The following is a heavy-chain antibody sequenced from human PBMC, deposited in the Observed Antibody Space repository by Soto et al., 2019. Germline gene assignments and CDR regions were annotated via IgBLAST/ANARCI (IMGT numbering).Heavy chain of an antibody. D-gene: IGHD3-10*01. CDR1: GFPFKTAW. J-gene: IGHJ6*02. CDR3: ATDSRGSGMTYYFGMDL. V-gene: IGHV3-15*01. Sequence: GGSLRLSCAASGFPFKTAWLSWVRQTAGKGLEWVGRIKSNLESGTTDYSAAMKGRFSVSRDDSRNTLHLEMNNLGTEDTGVYYCATDSRGSGMTYYFGMDLWGPGTTVT. CDR2: IKSNLESGTT.